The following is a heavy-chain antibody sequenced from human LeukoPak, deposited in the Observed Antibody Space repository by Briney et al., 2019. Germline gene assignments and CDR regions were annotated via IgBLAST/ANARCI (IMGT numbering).Heavy chain of an antibody. J-gene: IGHJ4*02. CDR3: ARDRTRTGYSSGWYHDY. CDR1: GGTFSSYT. V-gene: IGHV1-69*04. D-gene: IGHD6-19*01. CDR2: IIPILGIA. Sequence: ASVKVSCKASGGTFSSYTISWVRQAPGQGLEWMGRIIPILGIANYAQKFQGRVTITADKSTSTAYMELSRLRSDDTAVYYCARDRTRTGYSSGWYHDYWGQGTLVTVSS.